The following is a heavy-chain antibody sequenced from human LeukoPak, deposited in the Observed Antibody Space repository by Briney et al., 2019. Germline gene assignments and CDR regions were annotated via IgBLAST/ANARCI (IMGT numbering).Heavy chain of an antibody. Sequence: GGSLRLSCAASGFTFSSYWMSWVRQAPGKGLEWVANIKQDGSEKYYVDSVKGRFTISRDNAKNSLYLQMNSLRAEDTAVYYCARDMEDYYDSSGYYSDAFDIWGQGTMVTVSS. CDR1: GFTFSSYW. CDR3: ARDMEDYYDSSGYYSDAFDI. V-gene: IGHV3-7*01. CDR2: IKQDGSEK. D-gene: IGHD3-22*01. J-gene: IGHJ3*02.